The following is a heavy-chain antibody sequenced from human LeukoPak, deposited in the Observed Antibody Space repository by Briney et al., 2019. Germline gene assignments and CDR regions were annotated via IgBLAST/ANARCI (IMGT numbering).Heavy chain of an antibody. D-gene: IGHD3-3*01. CDR3: ARHGGFLEWPRFDP. Sequence: SETLSLTCTVSGGSIGSSSYYWGWIRQPPGKGLEWIGSIYYSGSTYYNPSLKSRVTISVDTSKNQFSLKLSSVTAADTAVYYCARHGGFLEWPRFDPWGQGTLVTVSS. CDR1: GGSIGSSSYY. J-gene: IGHJ5*02. CDR2: IYYSGST. V-gene: IGHV4-39*01.